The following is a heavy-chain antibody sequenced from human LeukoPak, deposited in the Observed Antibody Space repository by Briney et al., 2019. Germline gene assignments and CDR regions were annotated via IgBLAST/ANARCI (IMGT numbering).Heavy chain of an antibody. Sequence: GGSLRLSCAASGFTFSSYAMHWVRQAPGKGLEWVAVISYDGSNKYYADSVKGRFTISRDNSKNTLYLQMNSLRAEDTAVYYCAKDPSITMVRGVIPPDYWGQGTLVTVSS. CDR3: AKDPSITMVRGVIPPDY. CDR2: ISYDGSNK. D-gene: IGHD3-10*01. V-gene: IGHV3-30-3*01. CDR1: GFTFSSYA. J-gene: IGHJ4*02.